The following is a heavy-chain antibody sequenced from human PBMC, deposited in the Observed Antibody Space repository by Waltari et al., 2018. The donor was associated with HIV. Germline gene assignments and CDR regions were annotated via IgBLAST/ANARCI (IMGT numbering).Heavy chain of an antibody. CDR3: AREDYYDSSGYYDY. CDR1: GGSISSGSYH. Sequence: QVQLQESGPGLVKPSQTLSLTCTVSGGSISSGSYHWSWIRQPAGKGLEWIGRIYTSGSTNYNPSLKSRVTISVDTSKNQFSLKLSSVTAADTAVYYCAREDYYDSSGYYDYWGQGTLVTVSS. V-gene: IGHV4-61*02. D-gene: IGHD3-22*01. CDR2: IYTSGST. J-gene: IGHJ4*02.